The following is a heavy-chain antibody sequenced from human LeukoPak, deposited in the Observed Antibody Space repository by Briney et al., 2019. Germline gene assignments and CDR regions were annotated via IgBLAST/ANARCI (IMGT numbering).Heavy chain of an antibody. D-gene: IGHD2-2*01. J-gene: IGHJ6*03. CDR2: ISSSSSYI. Sequence: PGGSLRLSCAASGFTFSSYSMNWVRQAPGKGLEWVSSISSSSSYIYYADSVKGRFTISRDNPKNSLYLQMNSLGAEDTAVYYCARADIVVVPAAAPNYYYMDVWGKGTTVTVSS. CDR3: ARADIVVVPAAAPNYYYMDV. V-gene: IGHV3-21*01. CDR1: GFTFSSYS.